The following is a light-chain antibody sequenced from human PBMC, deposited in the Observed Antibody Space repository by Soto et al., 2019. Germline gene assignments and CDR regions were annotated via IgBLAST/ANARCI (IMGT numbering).Light chain of an antibody. J-gene: IGLJ2*01. CDR3: SSYSSSSALDVI. Sequence: QSALAQPASVSGSPGQSITISCAGTNRDVGGDNYVSWYQQYPGKAPKLIIYEVTYRPSGVSNRFSGSKSGNTASLTISGLQAEDEADYYCSSYSSSSALDVIFGGGTKLTVL. V-gene: IGLV2-14*01. CDR1: NRDVGGDNY. CDR2: EVT.